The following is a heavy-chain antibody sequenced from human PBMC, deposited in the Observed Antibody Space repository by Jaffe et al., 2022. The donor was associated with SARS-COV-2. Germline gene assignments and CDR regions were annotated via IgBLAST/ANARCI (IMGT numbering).Heavy chain of an antibody. V-gene: IGHV3-21*01. CDR2: ISSSSSYI. CDR3: ARDYGGSYVLSVGLYYYYGMDV. CDR1: GFTFSSYS. D-gene: IGHD1-26*01. Sequence: EVQLVESGGGLVKPGGSLRLSCAASGFTFSSYSMNWVRQAPGKGLEWVSSISSSSSYIYYADSVKGRFTISRDNAKNSLYLQMNSLRAEDTAVYYCARDYGGSYVLSVGLYYYYGMDVWGQGTTVTVSS. J-gene: IGHJ6*02.